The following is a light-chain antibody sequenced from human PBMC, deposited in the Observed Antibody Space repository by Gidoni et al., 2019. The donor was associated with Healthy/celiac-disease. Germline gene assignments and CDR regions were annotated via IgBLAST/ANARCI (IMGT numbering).Light chain of an antibody. CDR3: AAWDDSLNGVV. CDR2: SNN. CDR1: SSNIGSTT. J-gene: IGLJ2*01. V-gene: IGLV1-44*01. Sequence: QSVLTQPPSASGTPGQGGTISCSGRSSNIGSTTVNWYQQLPGTAPKLLIYSNNQRPSGVPDRFSGSKSGTSASLAISGLQSEDEADYYCAAWDDSLNGVVFGGGTKLTVL.